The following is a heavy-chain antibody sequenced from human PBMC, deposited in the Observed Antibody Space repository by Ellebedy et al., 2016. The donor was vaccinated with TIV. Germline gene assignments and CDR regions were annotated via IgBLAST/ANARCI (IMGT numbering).Heavy chain of an antibody. D-gene: IGHD3-22*01. J-gene: IGHJ4*02. CDR1: GFTFSDFY. V-gene: IGHV3-11*04. Sequence: GESLKISCAGSGFTFSDFYMSWMRQAPGKGLEWISYISNSGSTTKYAESVKGRFTISRDDAKKSLHLQMNSLRAEDTAVYYCVGGPGYWTSDHWGQGTLVTVS. CDR2: ISNSGSTT. CDR3: VGGPGYWTSDH.